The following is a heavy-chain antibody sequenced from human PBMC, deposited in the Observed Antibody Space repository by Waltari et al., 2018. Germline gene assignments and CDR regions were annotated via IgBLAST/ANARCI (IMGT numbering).Heavy chain of an antibody. V-gene: IGHV4-61*09. Sequence: QVQLQESGPGLVKPSQTLSLTCTVSGGSISSGSYYWSWTRQPAGKGLEWIGYIYTSGSTNYNPSLKSRVTISVDTSKNQFSLKLSSVTAADTAVYYCARDQQQLFDYWGQGTLVTVSS. CDR2: IYTSGST. CDR1: GGSISSGSYY. J-gene: IGHJ4*02. CDR3: ARDQQQLFDY. D-gene: IGHD6-13*01.